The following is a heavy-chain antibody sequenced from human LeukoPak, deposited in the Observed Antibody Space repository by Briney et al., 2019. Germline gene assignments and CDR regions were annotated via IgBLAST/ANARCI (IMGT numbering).Heavy chain of an antibody. CDR2: IKQDGSEE. V-gene: IGHV3-7*05. J-gene: IGHJ6*02. CDR3: ARDPYSSTWSYGVDV. CDR1: GFTFSNYW. D-gene: IGHD6-6*01. Sequence: GGSLRLSCAASGFTFSNYWMSWVRQAPGKGLEWVANIKQDGSEEVYVDSLKGRFTISRDNAKNSLFLQMNTLRAEDTAVYYCARDPYSSTWSYGVDVWGQGTTVTVSS.